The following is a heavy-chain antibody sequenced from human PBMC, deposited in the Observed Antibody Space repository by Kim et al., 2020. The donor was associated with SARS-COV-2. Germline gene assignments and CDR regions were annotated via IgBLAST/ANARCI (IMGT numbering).Heavy chain of an antibody. V-gene: IGHV4-39*07. CDR1: GGSISSDSYY. J-gene: IGHJ1*01. CDR3: ARASYCGGDCYLGH. CDR2: IYYNGNT. Sequence: SETLSLTCTVSGGSISSDSYYWGWIRQPPGKGLEWIGTIYYNGNTYYKPSLQSRVTISMDTSNDQFSLRLNSVTAADTAVYYCARASYCGGDCYLGHWG. D-gene: IGHD2-21*02.